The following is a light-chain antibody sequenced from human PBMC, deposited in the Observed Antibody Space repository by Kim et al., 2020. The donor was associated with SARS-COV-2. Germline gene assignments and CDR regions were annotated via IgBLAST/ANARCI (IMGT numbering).Light chain of an antibody. CDR1: RSVLRSSNNIND. V-gene: IGKV4-1*01. Sequence: ATLNCKSSRSVLRSSNNINDIGWYQQKPGQPPRLLLYWASTRESGVPDLFSGSGSGTDFTLTNSSLQAEDVAVYYCQQHFSTLGTFGQGAKVDIK. CDR2: WAS. J-gene: IGKJ1*01. CDR3: QQHFSTLGT.